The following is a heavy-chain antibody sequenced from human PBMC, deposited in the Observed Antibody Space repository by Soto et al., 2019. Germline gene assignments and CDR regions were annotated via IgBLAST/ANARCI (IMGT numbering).Heavy chain of an antibody. Sequence: GGSLRLSCAASGFTFISYGMSWVRQALGKGLEWASSISGSGGSTYHADSVKGRFTISRDNSKNTLYLQMNSLRAEDTAVYYCAKDREGSHVFLCYYYYGMDVWGQGTTVTVSS. CDR2: ISGSGGST. V-gene: IGHV3-23*01. CDR1: GFTFISYG. CDR3: AKDREGSHVFLCYYYYGMDV. J-gene: IGHJ6*02. D-gene: IGHD3-16*01.